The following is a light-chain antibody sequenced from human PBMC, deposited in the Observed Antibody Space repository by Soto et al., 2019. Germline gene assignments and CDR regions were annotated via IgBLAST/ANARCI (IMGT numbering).Light chain of an antibody. J-gene: IGLJ1*01. CDR3: SSYTTSSTYV. V-gene: IGLV2-14*03. CDR1: SRDVGGYSY. CDR2: DVS. Sequence: QSALTQPASVSGSPGQSITISCTGTSRDVGGYSYISWYQHNPGRAPKLMIYDVSNRPSGVSDRFSGSKSGNTASLTISRLQAEDEADYYCSSYTTSSTYVFGSGTKLTVL.